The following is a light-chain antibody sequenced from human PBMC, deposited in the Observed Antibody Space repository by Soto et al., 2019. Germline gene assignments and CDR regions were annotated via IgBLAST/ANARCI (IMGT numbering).Light chain of an antibody. Sequence: DIVMTQSPLSLPVTPGEPASISCRSSQSLLHSNGYNYLDWYLQKPGQSPQLLIYLGSNRASGVPDRFSGSGSGTDFTLKISRXXXXXXXXXXCMQALQTLLTFGGGTKVXIK. J-gene: IGKJ4*01. CDR3: MQALQTLLT. CDR1: QSLLHSNGYNY. V-gene: IGKV2-28*01. CDR2: LGS.